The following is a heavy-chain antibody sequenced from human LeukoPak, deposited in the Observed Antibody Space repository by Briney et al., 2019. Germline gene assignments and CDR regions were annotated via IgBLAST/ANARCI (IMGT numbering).Heavy chain of an antibody. V-gene: IGHV4-61*01. J-gene: IGHJ3*02. CDR1: GGSVSSGSHY. D-gene: IGHD6-19*01. CDR2: IYYSGST. CDR3: ARGGRGIAVAGTIAFDI. Sequence: SETLSLTCTVSGGSVSSGSHYWRWIRQPPGKGLEWIGYIYYSGSTNYNPSLKSRVTISVDTSKNQFSLKLSSVTAADTAVYYCARGGRGIAVAGTIAFDIWGQGTMVTVSS.